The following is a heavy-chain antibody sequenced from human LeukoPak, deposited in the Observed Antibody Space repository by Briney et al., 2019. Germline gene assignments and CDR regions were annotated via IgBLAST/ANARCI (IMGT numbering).Heavy chain of an antibody. CDR2: ISRRTI. V-gene: IGHV3-48*01. CDR1: GFSFTDYT. D-gene: IGHD1-1*01. CDR3: VRDYRYAFDY. Sequence: GGSLRLSCAASGFSFTDYTMNWVRQGPGKGLEWVSHISRRTISYAESLKGRFTISRDNAKNSLYLQMNSLSAEDTAVYYCVRDYRYAFDYWGQGALVTVSS. J-gene: IGHJ4*02.